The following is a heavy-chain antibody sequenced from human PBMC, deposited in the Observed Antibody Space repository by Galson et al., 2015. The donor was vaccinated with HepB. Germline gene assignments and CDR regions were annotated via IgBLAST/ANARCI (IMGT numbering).Heavy chain of an antibody. CDR3: ARELPGPTSGMRI. CDR1: GFTVRGNY. J-gene: IGHJ4*02. V-gene: IGHV3-53*01. D-gene: IGHD2-2*01. Sequence: SLRLSCAASGFTVRGNYMTWVRQAPGKGLEWFSVIYNGDRTYYADSVRGRFTISRDISKNTLSLQMNSLRGEDTAVYYCARELPGPTSGMRIWGQGTLVTVAS. CDR2: IYNGDRT.